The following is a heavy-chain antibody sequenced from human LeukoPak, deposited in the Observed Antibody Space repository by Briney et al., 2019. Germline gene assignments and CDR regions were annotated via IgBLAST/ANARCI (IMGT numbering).Heavy chain of an antibody. V-gene: IGHV3-7*03. CDR1: GFTFRSYW. CDR3: ARDRGYGSGSYYIRVFDY. Sequence: PGGSLRLSCAASGFTFRSYWMSWVRQVPGKGLEWVANINQDRREKYYVDSVRGRFTISRDNAKNSLFLEMNSLRVEDTAVYYCARDRGYGSGSYYIRVFDYWGQGTLDTVSS. D-gene: IGHD3-10*01. CDR2: INQDRREK. J-gene: IGHJ4*02.